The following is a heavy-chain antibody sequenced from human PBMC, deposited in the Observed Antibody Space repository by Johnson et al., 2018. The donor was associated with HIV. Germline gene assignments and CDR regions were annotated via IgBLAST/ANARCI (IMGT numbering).Heavy chain of an antibody. CDR3: AKGTSRAWADAFDV. Sequence: VQLVESGGGLVQPGGSLRLSCAASGFTFSSYWMSWVRQAPGKGLEWVANIKQDGSEKYYVDSVKGRFTISRDNAKNSLYLQMNSLRAEDTAVYYCAKGTSRAWADAFDVWGQGTMVTVSS. CDR2: IKQDGSEK. CDR1: GFTFSSYW. J-gene: IGHJ3*01. V-gene: IGHV3-7*01. D-gene: IGHD3-10*01.